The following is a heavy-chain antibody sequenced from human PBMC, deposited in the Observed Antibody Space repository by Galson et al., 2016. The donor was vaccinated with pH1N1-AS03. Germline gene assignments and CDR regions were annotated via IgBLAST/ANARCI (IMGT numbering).Heavy chain of an antibody. CDR1: AFTFSNAW. V-gene: IGHV3-74*01. Sequence: SLRLSCAGSAFTFSNAWMTWVRQVPGRGLMWVSGIKSGGGDTRYADSVKGRFIISRDDAKNTLYLQMNSLRAEGTALYYCARDPDPNNIGWYYFDNWGQGILVTVSS. CDR3: ARDPDPNNIGWYYFDN. J-gene: IGHJ4*02. CDR2: IKSGGGDT. D-gene: IGHD6-19*01.